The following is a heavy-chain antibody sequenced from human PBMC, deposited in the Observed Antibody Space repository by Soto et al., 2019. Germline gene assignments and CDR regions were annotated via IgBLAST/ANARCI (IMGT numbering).Heavy chain of an antibody. CDR3: ARDPRLGAAASPNWIDP. CDR1: GGSFSGYY. D-gene: IGHD6-13*01. V-gene: IGHV4-34*01. Sequence: SETLYLTCAVYGGSFSGYYWSWIRQPPGKGLEWIGEINHSGSTNYNPSLKSRVTISVDTSKNQFSLKLSSVTAADTAVYYCARDPRLGAAASPNWIDPWGQGTLVTVSS. CDR2: INHSGST. J-gene: IGHJ5*02.